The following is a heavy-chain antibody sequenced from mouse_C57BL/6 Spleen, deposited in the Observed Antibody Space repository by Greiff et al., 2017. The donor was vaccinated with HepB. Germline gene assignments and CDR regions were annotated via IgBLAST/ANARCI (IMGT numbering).Heavy chain of an antibody. V-gene: IGHV1-64*01. CDR1: GYTFTSYW. J-gene: IGHJ2*01. D-gene: IGHD4-1*01. CDR3: ARRGGTGKDFDY. Sequence: QVQLQQPGAELVKPGASVKLSCKASGYTFTSYWMHWVKQRPGQGLEWIGMIHPNSGSTNYNEKFKSKATLTVDKSSSTAYMQLRSLTSEDSAVYYCARRGGTGKDFDYWGQGTTLTVSS. CDR2: IHPNSGST.